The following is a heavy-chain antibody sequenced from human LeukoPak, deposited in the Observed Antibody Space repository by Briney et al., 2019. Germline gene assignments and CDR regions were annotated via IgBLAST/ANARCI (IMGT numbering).Heavy chain of an antibody. D-gene: IGHD1-26*01. CDR3: ARDGRGATVSYNWFDP. Sequence: ASVKVSCKASGYTFTGYYMHWVRQAPGQGLEWMGWISAYNGNTNYAQKLQGRVTMTTDTSTSTAYMELRSLRSDDTAVYYCARDGRGATVSYNWFDPWGQGTLVTVSS. CDR1: GYTFTGYY. CDR2: ISAYNGNT. J-gene: IGHJ5*02. V-gene: IGHV1-18*04.